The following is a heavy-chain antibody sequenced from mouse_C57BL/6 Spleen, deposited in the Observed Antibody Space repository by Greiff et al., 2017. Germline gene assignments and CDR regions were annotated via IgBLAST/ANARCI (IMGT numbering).Heavy chain of an antibody. CDR1: GYAFSSSW. CDR2: IYPGDGDT. V-gene: IGHV1-82*01. J-gene: IGHJ4*01. CDR3: ARSGGNYEFYYYAMDY. D-gene: IGHD2-1*01. Sequence: QVQLKQSGPELVKPGASVKISCKASGYAFSSSWMNWVKQRPGKGLEWIGRIYPGDGDTNYNGKFKGKATLTADKSSSTAYMQLRSLTSEDSAVYFCARSGGNYEFYYYAMDYWGQGTSVTVSS.